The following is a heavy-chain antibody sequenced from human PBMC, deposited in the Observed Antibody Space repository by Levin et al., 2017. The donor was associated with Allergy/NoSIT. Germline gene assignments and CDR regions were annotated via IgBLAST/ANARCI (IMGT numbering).Heavy chain of an antibody. CDR3: ITDPSGRYSQHFHY. J-gene: IGHJ4*02. CDR1: GFSFNNAW. D-gene: IGHD6-19*01. CDR2: IIRKTDGGTV. Sequence: NTGGSLRLSCAASGFSFNNAWMSWVRQAPGKGLQWVGRIIRKTDGGTVDYAAPVKGRFTISRDDSKNTVYLQMDSLKTEDTAVYYCITDPSGRYSQHFHYWGQGTLVTVSS. V-gene: IGHV3-15*01.